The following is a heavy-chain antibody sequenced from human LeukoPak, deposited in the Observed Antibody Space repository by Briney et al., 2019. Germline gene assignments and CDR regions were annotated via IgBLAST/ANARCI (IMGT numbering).Heavy chain of an antibody. V-gene: IGHV4-39*01. D-gene: IGHD5-18*01. Sequence: SETLSLTCTVSGGSISSSSYYWGWIRQPPGKGLEWIGSIYYSGSTYYNPSLESRVTISVDTSKNQFSLKLSSVTAADTAVYYCASGYSYGYYYYYGMDVWGQGTTVTVSS. CDR2: IYYSGST. J-gene: IGHJ6*02. CDR3: ASGYSYGYYYYYGMDV. CDR1: GGSISSSSYY.